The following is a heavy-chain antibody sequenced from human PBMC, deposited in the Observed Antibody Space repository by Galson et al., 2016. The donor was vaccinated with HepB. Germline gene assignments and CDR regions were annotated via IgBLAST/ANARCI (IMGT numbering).Heavy chain of an antibody. CDR3: ASAVTGSFDF. V-gene: IGHV4-59*01. CDR2: VYYSGST. J-gene: IGHJ4*02. D-gene: IGHD4-11*01. CDR1: GGSISSYY. Sequence: SETLSLTCTVSGGSISSYYWSWIRQPPGKGLEWIGYVYYSGSTNYNSSLKSRVTLSLDTSKNQFSLKLNSVTAADTAVYYCASAVTGSFDFWGQGILVTVSS.